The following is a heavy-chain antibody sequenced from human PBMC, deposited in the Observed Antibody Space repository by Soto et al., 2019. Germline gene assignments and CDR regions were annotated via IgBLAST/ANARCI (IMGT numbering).Heavy chain of an antibody. V-gene: IGHV2-26*01. CDR3: ARATMTNFFFDY. CDR2: IFSNDEK. CDR1: GFSLSNTRMG. J-gene: IGHJ4*02. Sequence: QVTLKGLGLFLVKPTETLTLTCTALGFSLSNTRMGLSWIGQPPGKALEWLAHIFSNDEKSYSTSLKSRLTISKDTSKSQVVLTMTNMDPVDTATYYCARATMTNFFFDYWGQGTLVTVSS. D-gene: IGHD4-17*01.